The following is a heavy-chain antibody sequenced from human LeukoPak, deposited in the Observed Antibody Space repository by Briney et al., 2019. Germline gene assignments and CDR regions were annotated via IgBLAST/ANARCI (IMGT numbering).Heavy chain of an antibody. Sequence: GGSLRLSCAASGFTFSSYAMSWVRQAPGKGLEWISTIKGSDFSTYFADSVKGRYTISRDNSQNTLYLQMDSLRAEDTAIYYCAKDLGLSVGTTPFDFWGQGTLVTVPS. CDR1: GFTFSSYA. CDR2: IKGSDFST. V-gene: IGHV3-23*01. D-gene: IGHD1-26*01. J-gene: IGHJ4*02. CDR3: AKDLGLSVGTTPFDF.